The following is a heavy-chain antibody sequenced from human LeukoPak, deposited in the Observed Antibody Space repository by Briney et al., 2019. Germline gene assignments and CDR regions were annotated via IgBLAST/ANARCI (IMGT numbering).Heavy chain of an antibody. D-gene: IGHD6-13*01. CDR1: GFTFSDYY. Sequence: GGSLRLSCAASGFTFSDYYMSWIRQAPGKGLEWVSYISSSGSTIYYADSVKGRFTISRDNAKNSLYLQMNSLRAEDTAVYYCARDKGYGSSWYLGAPRYYYYYMDVWGKGTTVTVSS. CDR3: ARDKGYGSSWYLGAPRYYYYYMDV. CDR2: ISSSGSTI. V-gene: IGHV3-11*01. J-gene: IGHJ6*03.